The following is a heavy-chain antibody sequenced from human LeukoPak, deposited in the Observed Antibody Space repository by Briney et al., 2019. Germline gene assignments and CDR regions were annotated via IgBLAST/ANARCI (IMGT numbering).Heavy chain of an antibody. D-gene: IGHD3-3*01. CDR1: GFTVSSNY. CDR2: IYSGGST. V-gene: IGHV3-53*01. Sequence: GGSLRLSCAASGFTVSSNYMSWVRQAPGKGLEWVSVIYSGGSTYYADSVKGRFTISRDNSKNTLYLQMNSLRAEDTAVYYCVRERAIFGVISSYYFDYWGQGTLVTVSS. CDR3: VRERAIFGVISSYYFDY. J-gene: IGHJ4*02.